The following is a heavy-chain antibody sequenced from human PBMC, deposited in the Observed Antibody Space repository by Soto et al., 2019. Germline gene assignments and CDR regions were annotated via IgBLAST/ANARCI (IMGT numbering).Heavy chain of an antibody. CDR2: IYYSGST. Sequence: SETLSLTCTVSGGSISSSSYYWGWIRQPPGKGLEWIGSIYYSGSTYYHPSLKSRVTISVDTSKNQFSLKLSSVTAADTAVYYCARLGSSWRGRWFDPWGQGTLVTVSS. J-gene: IGHJ5*02. V-gene: IGHV4-39*01. CDR1: GGSISSSSYY. CDR3: ARLGSSWRGRWFDP. D-gene: IGHD6-13*01.